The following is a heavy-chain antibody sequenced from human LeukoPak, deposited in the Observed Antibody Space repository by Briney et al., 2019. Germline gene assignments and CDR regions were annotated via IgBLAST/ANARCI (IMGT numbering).Heavy chain of an antibody. D-gene: IGHD3-22*01. CDR3: ARVTGYVIEDYFDY. Sequence: PSETLSLTCTVSGYSISSGYYWGWIRQPPGKGLEWIGYIYYSGSTNYNPSLKSRVTISVDTSKNQFSLKLRPVTAADTAVYYCARVTGYVIEDYFDYWGQGTLVTVSS. V-gene: IGHV4-61*01. J-gene: IGHJ4*02. CDR2: IYYSGST. CDR1: GYSISSGYY.